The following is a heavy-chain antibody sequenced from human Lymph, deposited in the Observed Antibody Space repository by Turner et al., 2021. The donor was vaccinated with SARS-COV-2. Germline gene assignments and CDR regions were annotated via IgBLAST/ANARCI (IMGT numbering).Heavy chain of an antibody. CDR2: IYSGGST. Sequence: EVQLVESGGGLIQPGGSLRLSCAASGFTVSYNYMTWVRQAPGKWLEWVSVIYSGGSTYYADSVKGRFTISRDSSKNTLYLQMNSLRAEDTAVYYCARDLMEVGGMDVWGQGTTVTVSS. CDR1: GFTVSYNY. J-gene: IGHJ6*02. D-gene: IGHD3-3*01. CDR3: ARDLMEVGGMDV. V-gene: IGHV3-53*01.